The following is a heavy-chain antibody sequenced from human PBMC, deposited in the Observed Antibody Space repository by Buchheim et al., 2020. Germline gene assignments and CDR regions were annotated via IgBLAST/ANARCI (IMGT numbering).Heavy chain of an antibody. J-gene: IGHJ6*02. V-gene: IGHV4-59*01. CDR1: GGSISSYY. CDR3: ARSGPAAIWEDYYYYGMDV. Sequence: QVQLQESGPGLVKPPETLSLTCTVSGGSISSYYWSWIRQPPGKGLEWIGYIYYSGSTNYNPSLKSRVTISVDTSKNQFSLKLSSVTAADTAVYYCARSGPAAIWEDYYYYGMDVWGQGTT. CDR2: IYYSGST. D-gene: IGHD2-2*02.